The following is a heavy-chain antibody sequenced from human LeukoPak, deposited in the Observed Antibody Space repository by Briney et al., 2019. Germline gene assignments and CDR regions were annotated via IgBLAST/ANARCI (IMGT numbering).Heavy chain of an antibody. D-gene: IGHD3-10*01. Sequence: GGTLRLSCAASGFIFSSYAMSWVRQAPGKGREWGSGISGSGGSTHYADSVKGRFPISRDNSKNTLYLQMNSLRAEDTAVYYCAKGLFDPRYYYGSGSYGAFDIWGQGTMVTVSS. CDR3: AKGLFDPRYYYGSGSYGAFDI. J-gene: IGHJ3*02. CDR2: ISGSGGST. CDR1: GFIFSSYA. V-gene: IGHV3-23*01.